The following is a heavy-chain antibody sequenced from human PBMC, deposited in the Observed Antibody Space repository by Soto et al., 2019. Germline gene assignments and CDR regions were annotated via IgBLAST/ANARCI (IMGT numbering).Heavy chain of an antibody. CDR2: ISYDGSNK. Sequence: GGSLRLSCAASGFTFSSYGMHWVRQAPGKGLEWVAVISYDGSNKYYADSVKGRFTISRDNSKNTLYLQMNSLRAEDTAVYYCAKSGYCSSTSCYSGWFDPWGQGTLVTVS. CDR3: AKSGYCSSTSCYSGWFDP. CDR1: GFTFSSYG. J-gene: IGHJ5*02. V-gene: IGHV3-30*18. D-gene: IGHD2-2*01.